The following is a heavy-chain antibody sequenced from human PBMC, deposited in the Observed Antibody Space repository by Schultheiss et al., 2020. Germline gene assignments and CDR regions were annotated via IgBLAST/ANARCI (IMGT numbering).Heavy chain of an antibody. D-gene: IGHD3-22*01. J-gene: IGHJ6*02. V-gene: IGHV4-4*07. CDR2: IYYSGST. Sequence: GSLRLSCTVSGASISSFYWSWIRQPAGKGLEWIGSIYYSGSTNYNPSLKSRVTISVDTSKNQFSLKLSSVTAADTAVYYCARDRGADYYDSSGYWGVDYYYGMDVWGQGTTVTVSS. CDR3: ARDRGADYYDSSGYWGVDYYYGMDV. CDR1: GASISSFY.